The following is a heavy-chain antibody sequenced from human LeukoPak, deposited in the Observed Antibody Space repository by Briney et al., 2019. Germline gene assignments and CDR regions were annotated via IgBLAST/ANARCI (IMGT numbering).Heavy chain of an antibody. V-gene: IGHV4-34*01. J-gene: IGHJ4*02. Sequence: SETLSLTCAVYGGSFSGYYWSWIRQPPGKGLEWIGEINHSGSTNYNPSLKSRVTISVDTSKNQFSLKLSSVTAADTAVYYCARESVLGIAAAGTHNYFDYWGQGTLVTVSS. CDR2: INHSGST. D-gene: IGHD6-13*01. CDR3: ARESVLGIAAAGTHNYFDY. CDR1: GGSFSGYY.